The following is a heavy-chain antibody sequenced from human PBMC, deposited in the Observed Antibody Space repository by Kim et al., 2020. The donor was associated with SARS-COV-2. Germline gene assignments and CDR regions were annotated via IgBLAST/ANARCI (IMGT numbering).Heavy chain of an antibody. CDR1: GYTFTSYY. CDR2: INPSGGST. D-gene: IGHD3-22*01. CDR3: ARKDYDSSGYYPTGYYYGMDV. Sequence: ASVKVSCKASGYTFTSYYMHWVRQAPGQGLEWMGIINPSGGSTSYAQKFQGRVTMTRDTSTSTVYMELSSLRSEDTAVYYCARKDYDSSGYYPTGYYYGMDVWGQGTTVTVSS. J-gene: IGHJ6*02. V-gene: IGHV1-46*01.